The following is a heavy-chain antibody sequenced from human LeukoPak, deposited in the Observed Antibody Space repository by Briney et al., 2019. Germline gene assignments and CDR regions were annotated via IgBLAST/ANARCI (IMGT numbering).Heavy chain of an antibody. J-gene: IGHJ4*02. Sequence: SETLSLTCTVSGYSISSGYYWGWIRQPPGKGLEWIGSIYHSGSTYYNPSLKSRVTISVDTSKNQFSLKLSSVTAADTAVYYCAREQAAAGTLDYWGQGTLVTVTS. CDR2: IYHSGST. CDR1: GYSISSGYY. V-gene: IGHV4-38-2*02. CDR3: AREQAAAGTLDY. D-gene: IGHD6-13*01.